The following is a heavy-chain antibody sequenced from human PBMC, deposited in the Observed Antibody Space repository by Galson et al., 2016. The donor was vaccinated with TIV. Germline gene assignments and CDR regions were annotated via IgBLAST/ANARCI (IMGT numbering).Heavy chain of an antibody. J-gene: IGHJ6*02. CDR3: ARVVPAYSNYDGYYHGMDV. D-gene: IGHD4-11*01. V-gene: IGHV1-69*06. CDR1: GDTFNSYG. CDR2: IIPMIGTP. Sequence: SVKVSCKASGDTFNSYGIAWVRQAPGQGLEWMGGIIPMIGTPKYAQKFQGRVTITADKSTSTAYMELSSLRSEDTARYYCARVVPAYSNYDGYYHGMDVWGQGTTVTVSS.